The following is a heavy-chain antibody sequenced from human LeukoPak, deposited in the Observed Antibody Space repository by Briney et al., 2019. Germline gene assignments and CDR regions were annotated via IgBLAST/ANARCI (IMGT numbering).Heavy chain of an antibody. J-gene: IGHJ6*03. CDR3: TSSAVYYYYYMDV. CDR1: GFTFSGSA. CDR2: IRSKANSYST. Sequence: TGGSLRLSXAASGFTFSGSAMHWVRQASGQGLEWVGRIRSKANSYSTAYAASVKDRFTISRDDSKNTAYLQMNSLKTEDTAVYYCTSSAVYYYYYMDVWGKGTTVTVSS. V-gene: IGHV3-73*01. D-gene: IGHD3-10*01.